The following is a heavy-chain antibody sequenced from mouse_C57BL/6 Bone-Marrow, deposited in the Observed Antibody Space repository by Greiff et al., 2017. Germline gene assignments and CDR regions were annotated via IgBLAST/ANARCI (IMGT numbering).Heavy chain of an antibody. V-gene: IGHV1-81*01. Sequence: QVQLKQSGAELARPGASVKLSCKASGYTFTSYGISWVQQRTGQGLEWIGEIYPRSGNTYYNEKFKGKATLTADKSSSTAYMELRSLTSEDSAVYFCASFITTVVGTGFAYWGQGTLVTVSA. CDR1: GYTFTSYG. D-gene: IGHD1-1*01. CDR3: ASFITTVVGTGFAY. CDR2: IYPRSGNT. J-gene: IGHJ3*01.